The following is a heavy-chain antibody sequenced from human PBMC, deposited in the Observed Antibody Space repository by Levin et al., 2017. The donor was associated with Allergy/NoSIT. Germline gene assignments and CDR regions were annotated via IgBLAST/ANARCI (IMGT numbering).Heavy chain of an antibody. CDR3: VKESCPVSMPYEGGCYFDY. J-gene: IGHJ4*02. D-gene: IGHD2/OR15-2a*01. CDR2: ISSNGGST. V-gene: IGHV3-64D*06. CDR1: GFTFSSYA. Sequence: GESLKISCSASGFTFSSYAMHWVRQAPGKGLEYVSAISSNGGSTYYADSVKGRFTISRDNSKNTLYLQMSSLRAEDTAVYYCVKESCPVSMPYEGGCYFDYWGQGTLVTVSS.